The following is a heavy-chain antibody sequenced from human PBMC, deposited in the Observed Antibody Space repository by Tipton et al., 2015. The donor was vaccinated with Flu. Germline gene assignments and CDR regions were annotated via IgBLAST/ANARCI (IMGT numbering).Heavy chain of an antibody. CDR2: IYYSGST. J-gene: IGHJ5*02. Sequence: TLSLTCAVYGGSFSGYYWSWIRQPPGKGLEWIGYIYYSGSTNYNPSLKSRVTISVDTSKNQFPLKLSSVTAADTAVYYCARHKQQLVYNWFDPWGQGTLVTVSS. V-gene: IGHV4-59*08. D-gene: IGHD6-13*01. CDR3: ARHKQQLVYNWFDP. CDR1: GGSFSGYY.